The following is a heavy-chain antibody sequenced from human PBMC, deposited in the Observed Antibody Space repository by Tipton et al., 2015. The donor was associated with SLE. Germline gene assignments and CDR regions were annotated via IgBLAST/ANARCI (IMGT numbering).Heavy chain of an antibody. CDR1: GGSISSGTKY. D-gene: IGHD3-22*01. CDR2: IFTNGTT. Sequence: TLSLTCTVSGGSISSGTKYWNWIRQTAGKGLEWVGRIFTNGTTNYNPSLKSRVTMSVDTSKDQFSLKLSSVTAADTAVYYCARRRSNYYDSSGYLTGIFDFWGQGTLVTVSS. CDR3: ARRRSNYYDSSGYLTGIFDF. J-gene: IGHJ4*02. V-gene: IGHV4-61*02.